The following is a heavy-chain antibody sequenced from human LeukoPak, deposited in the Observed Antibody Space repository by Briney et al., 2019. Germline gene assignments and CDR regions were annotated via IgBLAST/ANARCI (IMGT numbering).Heavy chain of an antibody. V-gene: IGHV3-23*01. CDR2: ISGSGGST. CDR1: GFTFSSYG. CDR3: AKARYDILTVGY. D-gene: IGHD3-9*01. Sequence: PGGTLRLSCAASGFTFSSYGMSWVRQAPGKGLEWVSAISGSGGSTYYADSVKGRFTISRDNSKNTLYLQMNSLRAEDTAVYYCAKARYDILTVGYWGQGTLVTVSP. J-gene: IGHJ4*02.